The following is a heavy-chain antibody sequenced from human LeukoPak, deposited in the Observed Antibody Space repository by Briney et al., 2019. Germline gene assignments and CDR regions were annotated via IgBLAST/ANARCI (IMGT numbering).Heavy chain of an antibody. J-gene: IGHJ2*01. D-gene: IGHD5-18*01. CDR1: GFTFSSYW. CDR3: ARGPLIQLWFGASHWYFDL. V-gene: IGHV3-74*01. CDR2: INSDGSST. Sequence: PGGSLRLSCAASGFTFSSYWMHWVRQAPGKGLVWVSRINSDGSSTSYADSVKGRFTISRDNAKNTLYLQMNSLRAEDTAVYYCARGPLIQLWFGASHWYFDLWGRGTLVTVSS.